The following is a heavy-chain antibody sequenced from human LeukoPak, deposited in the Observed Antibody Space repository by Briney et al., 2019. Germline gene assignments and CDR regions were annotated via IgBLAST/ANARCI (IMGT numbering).Heavy chain of an antibody. J-gene: IGHJ4*02. CDR3: ARDGCSGGNCYWRGFDS. D-gene: IGHD2-15*01. CDR1: RXIFSNYG. CDR2: IWYDGSNK. V-gene: IGHV3-33*01. Sequence: PGGSLRLSCAASRXIFSNYGMHWVRQAPGKGLEWVAVIWYDGSNKYYADSVKGRFTISRDDSKDTLYLQMNSLRADDTAVYYCARDGCSGGNCYWRGFDSWGQGTLVTVSS.